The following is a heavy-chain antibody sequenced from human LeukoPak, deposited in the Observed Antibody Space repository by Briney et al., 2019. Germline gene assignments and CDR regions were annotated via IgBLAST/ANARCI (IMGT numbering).Heavy chain of an antibody. CDR1: GFTFDDYA. D-gene: IGHD4-17*01. J-gene: IGHJ4*02. Sequence: QPGRSLRLSCAASGFTFDDYAMHWVRQAPGKGLEWVSGISWNSGSIGYADSVKGRFTIFRDNAKNSLYLQMNSLRAEDTALYYCAKATLYGDYGFDYWGQGTLVTVSS. CDR2: ISWNSGSI. V-gene: IGHV3-9*01. CDR3: AKATLYGDYGFDY.